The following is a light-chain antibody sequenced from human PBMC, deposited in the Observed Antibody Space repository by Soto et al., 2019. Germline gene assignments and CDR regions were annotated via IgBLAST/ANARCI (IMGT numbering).Light chain of an antibody. Sequence: EIVLTQSPGTLSLSPGERATLSCRASQSVSTSYLAWDQHKPGQAPRLLIYNTFTRATGIPDRFSGSGSGTDFTLTIIRLEPEDFAVYYCQQYGGSPCTFGPGPKVDIK. CDR2: NTF. CDR3: QQYGGSPCT. J-gene: IGKJ3*01. CDR1: QSVSTSY. V-gene: IGKV3-20*01.